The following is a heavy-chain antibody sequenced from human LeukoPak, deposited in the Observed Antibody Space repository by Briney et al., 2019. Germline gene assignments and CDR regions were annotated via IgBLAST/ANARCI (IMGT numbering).Heavy chain of an antibody. D-gene: IGHD6-19*01. V-gene: IGHV1-2*02. CDR1: GYTFTGYY. CDR2: INPNSGGT. CDR3: ARGGKQWRGGNYFDS. Sequence: GASVKVSCKASGYTFTGYYMHWVRQAPGQGLEWMGWINPNSGGTNYAQKFQGRVTMTRDTSASTVYMDLSDLRSEDTAVYYCARGGKQWRGGNYFDSWGQGTLVAVSS. J-gene: IGHJ4*02.